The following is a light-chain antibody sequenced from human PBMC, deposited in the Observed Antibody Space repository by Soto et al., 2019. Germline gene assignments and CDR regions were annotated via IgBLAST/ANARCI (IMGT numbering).Light chain of an antibody. CDR3: QQSYITPWT. CDR1: QTITTY. Sequence: DIQMTQTPSSLSASIGDRVTITCRASQTITTYLNWYQHKPGKAPKLLLYGGSSLQSGVTSRFSGSGSGTDFTLTISNLQLEDFGTYYCQQSYITPWTCGQGTKVDI. J-gene: IGKJ1*01. V-gene: IGKV1-39*01. CDR2: GGS.